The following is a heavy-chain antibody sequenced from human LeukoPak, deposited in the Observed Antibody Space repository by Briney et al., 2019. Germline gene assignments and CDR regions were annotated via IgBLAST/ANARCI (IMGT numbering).Heavy chain of an antibody. CDR2: INHSGST. V-gene: IGHV4-34*01. CDR1: GGSFSGYY. CDR3: VRTTTVFAVDY. Sequence: PSETLSLTCAVYGGSFSGYYWSWIRQPPGKGLEWIGEINHSGSTNYNPSLKSRVTISVDTSKNQFSLKLSSVTAADTAVYYCVRTTTVFAVDYWGQGTLVTVSS. J-gene: IGHJ4*02. D-gene: IGHD1-1*01.